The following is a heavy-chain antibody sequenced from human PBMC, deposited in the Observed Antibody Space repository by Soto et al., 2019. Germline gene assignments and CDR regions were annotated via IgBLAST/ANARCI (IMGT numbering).Heavy chain of an antibody. CDR2: IYYSGST. J-gene: IGHJ4*02. V-gene: IGHV4-39*01. CDR1: GGSISSSSYY. Sequence: SETLSLTCTVSGGSISSSSYYWGWIRQPPGKGLEWIGSIYYSGSTYYNPSLKSRVTISVDTSKNQFSLKLSSVTAADTAVYYCARLRGYDFWSGYYSYYFDYWGQGTLVTVSS. CDR3: ARLRGYDFWSGYYSYYFDY. D-gene: IGHD3-3*01.